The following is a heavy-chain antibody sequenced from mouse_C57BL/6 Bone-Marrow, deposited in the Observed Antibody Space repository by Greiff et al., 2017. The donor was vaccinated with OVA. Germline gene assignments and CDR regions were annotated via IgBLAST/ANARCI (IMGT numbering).Heavy chain of an antibody. CDR2: IRNKANGYTT. Sequence: EVKLVESGGGLVQPGGSLSLSCAASGFTFTDYYMSWVRQPPGKALEWLGFIRNKANGYTTEYSASVKGRFTISRDNSQSILYLQMNALRAEDSATYYCARYGHDGYCYAMDYWGQGTSVTVSS. CDR3: ARYGHDGYCYAMDY. CDR1: GFTFTDYY. J-gene: IGHJ4*01. V-gene: IGHV7-3*01. D-gene: IGHD2-3*01.